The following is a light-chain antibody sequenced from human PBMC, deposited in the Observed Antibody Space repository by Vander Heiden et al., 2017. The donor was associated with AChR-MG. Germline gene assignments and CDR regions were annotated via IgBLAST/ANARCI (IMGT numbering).Light chain of an antibody. CDR2: DDK. J-gene: IGLJ3*02. CDR3: QVWDSDGDHPV. Sequence: SYVLTQTSSVSVAPGQTARITCGGKRIGHMSVHRYRPRPGQAPMLVLFDDKDRPSGIPERFSGSNTGNTATLTISRVEPGDEADYFCQVWDSDGDHPVFGGGTQLTVL. V-gene: IGLV3-21*02. CDR1: RIGHMS.